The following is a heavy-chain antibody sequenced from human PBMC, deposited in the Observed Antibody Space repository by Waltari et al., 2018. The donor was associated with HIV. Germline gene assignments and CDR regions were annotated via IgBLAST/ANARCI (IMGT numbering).Heavy chain of an antibody. CDR2: IIPVLGST. V-gene: IGHV1-69*04. CDR3: ARGAAAGKHFYYGMDV. Sequence: QVQLVQSGAEVKKPGSSVKVSCKASGGTFTSYGISWVRQAPGQGLEWMGRIIPVLGSTNYAQKFQGRVTITADKSTSTAYMELRSLRSEDTAVYYCARGAAAGKHFYYGMDVWGQGTTVTVSS. J-gene: IGHJ6*02. CDR1: GGTFTSYG. D-gene: IGHD6-13*01.